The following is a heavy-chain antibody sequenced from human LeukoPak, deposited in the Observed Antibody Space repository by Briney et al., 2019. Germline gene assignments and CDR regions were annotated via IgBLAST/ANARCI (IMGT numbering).Heavy chain of an antibody. Sequence: PGGSLRLSCAASGFTFSDFGMNWVRQTPGKGLESVSSITSSGSFINYADSVRGRFTISRDNAKNSLYLQMNSLRAEDTAVYYCVRGLGYCSSTRCSPGYYMDVWGKGTTVTVSS. D-gene: IGHD2-2*01. CDR1: GFTFSDFG. CDR3: VRGLGYCSSTRCSPGYYMDV. J-gene: IGHJ6*03. V-gene: IGHV3-21*01. CDR2: ITSSGSFI.